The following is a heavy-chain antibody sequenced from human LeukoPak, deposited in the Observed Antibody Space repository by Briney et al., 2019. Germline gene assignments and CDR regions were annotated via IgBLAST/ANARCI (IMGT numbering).Heavy chain of an antibody. Sequence: ASVKVSCKASGYTFTSYGISWVRQAPGQGLEWMGWISAYNGGTNHAQKFQGRVSMTRDTSISTAYMELSRLRSDDTAVYYCAQSSGWDSLKYWGQGTLVTVSS. J-gene: IGHJ4*02. D-gene: IGHD6-19*01. V-gene: IGHV1-2*02. CDR1: GYTFTSYG. CDR2: ISAYNGGT. CDR3: AQSSGWDSLKY.